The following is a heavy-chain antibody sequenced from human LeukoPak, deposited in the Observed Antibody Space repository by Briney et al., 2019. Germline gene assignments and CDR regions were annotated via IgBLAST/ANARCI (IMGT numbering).Heavy chain of an antibody. V-gene: IGHV1-46*01. J-gene: IGHJ6*03. CDR2: INPSGGST. CDR1: GYTFTSYY. CDR3: ARDGAWGSSGPVWYYYMDV. Sequence: ASVKVSCKASGYTFTSYYMHWVRQAPGQGLEWMGIINPSGGSTSYAQKFQGRVTMTRDTSTSTVYMELSSLRSEDTAVYYCARDGAWGSSGPVWYYYMDVWGKGTTVTVSS. D-gene: IGHD6-6*01.